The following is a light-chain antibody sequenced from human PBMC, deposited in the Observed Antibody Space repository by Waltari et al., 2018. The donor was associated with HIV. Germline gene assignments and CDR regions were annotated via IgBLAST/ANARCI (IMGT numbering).Light chain of an antibody. CDR1: SSNIGYNY. J-gene: IGLJ2*01. Sequence: QSVLTQPPSVSATPGQKVTISCSGSSSNIGYNYVFWYQQLPGTAPKLLIYDNNKRPSGILDRFSGSKPGTSATLGITGLQTGDEADYYCATWDSGLRAVVFGGGTKLTVL. V-gene: IGLV1-51*01. CDR2: DNN. CDR3: ATWDSGLRAVV.